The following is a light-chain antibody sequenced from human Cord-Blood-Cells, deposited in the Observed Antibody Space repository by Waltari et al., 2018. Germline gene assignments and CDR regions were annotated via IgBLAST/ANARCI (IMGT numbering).Light chain of an antibody. CDR2: EGS. V-gene: IGLV2-23*01. Sequence: QSDLTHPASVSGSPGPSIPIPCTPAPRDFGCYSIHSLFQQHPGKSPKLMIYEGSKRPSGVSNRFSGSKSGNTASLTISGLQAEDEADYYCCSYAGSSTYVFGTGTKVTVL. J-gene: IGLJ1*01. CDR1: PRDFGCYSI. CDR3: CSYAGSSTYV.